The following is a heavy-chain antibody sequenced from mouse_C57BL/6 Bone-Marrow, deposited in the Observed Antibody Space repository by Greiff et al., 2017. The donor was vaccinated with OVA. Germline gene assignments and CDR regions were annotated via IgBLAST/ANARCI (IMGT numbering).Heavy chain of an antibody. CDR2: IRLKSDNYAT. Sequence: EVQLVESGGGLVQPGGSMKLSCVASGFTFSNYWMNWVRQSPEKGLEWVAQIRLKSDNYATHYAESVKGRFTISRDDSKSSVYLQMNNLRAEDTGIYYCTGPYYYGSSYWYFDVWGTGTTVTVSS. V-gene: IGHV6-3*01. CDR3: TGPYYYGSSYWYFDV. CDR1: GFTFSNYW. D-gene: IGHD1-1*01. J-gene: IGHJ1*03.